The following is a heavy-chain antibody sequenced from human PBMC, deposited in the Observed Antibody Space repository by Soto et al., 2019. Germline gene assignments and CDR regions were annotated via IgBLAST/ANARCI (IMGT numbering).Heavy chain of an antibody. Sequence: QLQLQESGSGLMKPSETLSLTCAVSGGSISSGGYSWSWIRQPPGKGLEWLGYMYHSGSTYLHPYLQSRVTMSVYGSTNQFYLRLSSVNDAAAAVYHCAIIGGYYGVDAFDIWGQGTMVTVSS. CDR2: MYHSGST. J-gene: IGHJ3*02. V-gene: IGHV4-30-2*01. CDR1: GGSISSGGYS. D-gene: IGHD3-3*01. CDR3: AIIGGYYGVDAFDI.